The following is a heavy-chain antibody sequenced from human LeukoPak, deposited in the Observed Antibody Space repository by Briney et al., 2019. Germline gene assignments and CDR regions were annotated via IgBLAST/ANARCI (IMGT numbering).Heavy chain of an antibody. D-gene: IGHD3-10*01. J-gene: IGHJ5*02. CDR2: INHSGST. CDR1: GGSISSYY. CDR3: AGSGSYYATNWFDP. Sequence: ETLCLTCTVSGGSISSYYWSWIRQPPGKGLEWIGEINHSGSTNYNPSLKSRNTISVDTSKNQFSLKLSSVTAADTAVYYCAGSGSYYATNWFDPWGQGTLVTDSS. V-gene: IGHV4-34*01.